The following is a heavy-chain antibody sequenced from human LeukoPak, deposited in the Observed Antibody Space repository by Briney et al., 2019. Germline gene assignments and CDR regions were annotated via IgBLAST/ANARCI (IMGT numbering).Heavy chain of an antibody. J-gene: IGHJ4*02. D-gene: IGHD3-3*01. CDR3: ARDRDKYDFWSGYLR. Sequence: PGGSLRLSCAASGFTVSSNYMSWVRQAPGKGLEWVSVIYSGGSTYYADSVKGRFTISRDNSKNTLYFQMNSLRAEDTAVYYCARDRDKYDFWSGYLRWGQGTLVSVSS. V-gene: IGHV3-66*02. CDR1: GFTVSSNY. CDR2: IYSGGST.